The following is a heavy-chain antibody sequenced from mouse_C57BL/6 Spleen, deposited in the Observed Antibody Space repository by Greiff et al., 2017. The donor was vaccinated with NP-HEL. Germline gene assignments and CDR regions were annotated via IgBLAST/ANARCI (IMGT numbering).Heavy chain of an antibody. CDR3: ARRGLRTGFAY. V-gene: IGHV1-69*01. Sequence: QVQLKESGAELVMPGASVKLSCKASGYTFTSYWMHWVKQRPGQGLEWIGEIDPSDSYTNYNQKFKGKSTLTVDKSSSTAYMQLSSLTSEDSAVYYCARRGLRTGFAYWGQGTLVTVSA. CDR1: GYTFTSYW. J-gene: IGHJ3*01. D-gene: IGHD3-1*01. CDR2: IDPSDSYT.